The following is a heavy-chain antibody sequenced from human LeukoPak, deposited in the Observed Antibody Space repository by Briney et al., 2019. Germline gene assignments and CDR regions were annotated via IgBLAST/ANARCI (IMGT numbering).Heavy chain of an antibody. D-gene: IGHD2-15*01. V-gene: IGHV1-46*01. CDR2: INPSGGST. Sequence: GASVKVSCKASGYTFTSYYMHWVRQAPGQGLEWMGIINPSGGSTSYAQKSQGRVTMTRDMPTSTVYMELSSLRSEDTAVYYCARGHRAGYCSGGSCHNWFDPWGQGTLVTVSS. CDR3: ARGHRAGYCSGGSCHNWFDP. J-gene: IGHJ5*02. CDR1: GYTFTSYY.